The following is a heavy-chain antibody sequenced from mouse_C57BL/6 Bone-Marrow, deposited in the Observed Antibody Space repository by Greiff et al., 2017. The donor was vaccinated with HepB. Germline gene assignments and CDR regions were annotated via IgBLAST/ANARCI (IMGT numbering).Heavy chain of an antibody. CDR2: IHPNSGST. V-gene: IGHV1-64*01. J-gene: IGHJ4*01. CDR3: ARAPAEGYYYAMDY. CDR1: GYTFTSYW. Sequence: QVQLQQSGAELVKPGASVKLSCKASGYTFTSYWMHWVKQRPGQGLEWIGMIHPNSGSTNYNEKFKSKATLTVDKSSSTAYMQLSSLTSEDSAVYYCARAPAEGYYYAMDYWGQGTSVTVSS.